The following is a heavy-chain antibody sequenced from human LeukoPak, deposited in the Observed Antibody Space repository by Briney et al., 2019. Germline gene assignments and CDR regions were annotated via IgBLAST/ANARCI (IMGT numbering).Heavy chain of an antibody. Sequence: ASVKVSCKASGYTFTGYYMHWVRQAPGQGLEWMGWINPNSGGTNYAQKFQGRVTMTRDTSISTAYMELSRLRSDDTAVYYCARDGISYYDSSGYDKWGQGTLVTVSS. CDR2: INPNSGGT. CDR1: GYTFTGYY. CDR3: ARDGISYYDSSGYDK. V-gene: IGHV1-2*02. D-gene: IGHD3-22*01. J-gene: IGHJ4*02.